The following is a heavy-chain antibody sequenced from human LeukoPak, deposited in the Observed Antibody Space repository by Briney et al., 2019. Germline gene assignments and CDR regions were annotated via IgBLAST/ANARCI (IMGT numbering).Heavy chain of an antibody. CDR3: ARVPRGARPGNYYYYYMDV. CDR1: TTTFSTYY. Sequence: GGSLRLSCVVSTTTFSTYYMNWVRQAPGKGLECVANIKQDGSEKYYVDSVKGRFTISRDNAKNSLYLQMNSLRAEDTAVYYCARVPRGARPGNYYYYYMDVWGKGTTVTVSS. V-gene: IGHV3-7*01. D-gene: IGHD6-6*01. J-gene: IGHJ6*03. CDR2: IKQDGSEK.